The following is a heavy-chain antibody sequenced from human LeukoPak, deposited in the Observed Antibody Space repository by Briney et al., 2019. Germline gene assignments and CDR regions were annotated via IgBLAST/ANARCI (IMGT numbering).Heavy chain of an antibody. CDR1: GFTFSNYW. CDR3: ARGSPGSHYARANAFDI. Sequence: GGSLRLSCAASGFTFSNYWMHWVRQAPGKGLEWVSSISSSSSYIYYADSVKGRFTISRDNAKNSLYLQMNSLRAEDTAVYYCARGSPGSHYARANAFDIWGQGTMVTVSS. V-gene: IGHV3-21*01. D-gene: IGHD1-26*01. J-gene: IGHJ3*02. CDR2: ISSSSSYI.